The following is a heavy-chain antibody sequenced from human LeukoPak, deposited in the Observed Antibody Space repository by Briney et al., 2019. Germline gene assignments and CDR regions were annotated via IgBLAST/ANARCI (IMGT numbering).Heavy chain of an antibody. V-gene: IGHV4-34*01. CDR3: VRLGVVGLDQNWFDP. Sequence: SETLSLTCAVYGGSFSDYYWSWIRQPPGKGLEWIGEINHSGSTYDNPSLKSRVIISADTSKNQISLKLTSVTAADTAVYYCVRLGVVGLDQNWFDPWGQGTLVTVSS. J-gene: IGHJ5*02. D-gene: IGHD2-2*01. CDR2: INHSGST. CDR1: GGSFSDYY.